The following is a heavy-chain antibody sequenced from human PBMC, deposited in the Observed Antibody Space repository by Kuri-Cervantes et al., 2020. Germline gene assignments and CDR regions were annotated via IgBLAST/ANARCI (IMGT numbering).Heavy chain of an antibody. J-gene: IGHJ6*02. Sequence: GESLKISCAASGFTFSSYGMHWVRQAPGKGLEWVAVISYDGSNKYYADSVKGRFTISRDNSKNTLYLQMNSLRAEDTAVYYCARGMTTEDYYYYGMDVWGQGTTVTVSS. V-gene: IGHV3-30*03. CDR3: ARGMTTEDYYYYGMDV. CDR2: ISYDGSNK. CDR1: GFTFSSYG. D-gene: IGHD4-11*01.